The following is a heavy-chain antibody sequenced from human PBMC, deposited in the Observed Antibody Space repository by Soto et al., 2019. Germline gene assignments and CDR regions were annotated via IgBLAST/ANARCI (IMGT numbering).Heavy chain of an antibody. CDR1: GFRFSIYS. Sequence: GGSLRLSCAASGFRFSIYSMNLVRQSPGKGLEWVSSITSSGSYIYYADSVKGCFTVSRDKARNSLYLQMNSLRVEDTAVYYCARIGAEWHQNYFDFWDQGTLVTVSS. D-gene: IGHD3-3*01. CDR2: ITSSGSYI. V-gene: IGHV3-21*01. CDR3: ARIGAEWHQNYFDF. J-gene: IGHJ4*02.